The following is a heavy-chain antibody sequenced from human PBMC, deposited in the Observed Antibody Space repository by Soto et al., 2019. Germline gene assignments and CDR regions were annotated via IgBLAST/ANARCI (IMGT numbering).Heavy chain of an antibody. CDR3: AVTVTADYGMDV. J-gene: IGHJ6*02. CDR2: IIPIFGTA. CDR1: GGTFSSYA. Sequence: QVQLVQSGAEVKKPGSSVKVSCKASGGTFSSYAISWVRQAPGQGLEWMGGIIPIFGTANYAQKFQGRVTMTANESTSTAYMEWSRWRSEDAEGYSCAVTVTADYGMDVWGQGTPVTVSS. V-gene: IGHV1-69*01. D-gene: IGHD4-17*01.